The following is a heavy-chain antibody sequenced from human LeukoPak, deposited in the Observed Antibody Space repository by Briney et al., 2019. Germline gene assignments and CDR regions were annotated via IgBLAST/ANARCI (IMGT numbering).Heavy chain of an antibody. J-gene: IGHJ5*02. V-gene: IGHV4-59*01. CDR2: IYYSGST. CDR3: ARGNVDIVATYWFDP. D-gene: IGHD5-12*01. CDR1: GGSISSYC. Sequence: SETLSLTCTVSGGSISSYCWSWIRQPPGKGLEWIGYIYYSGSTNYNPSLKSRVTISVDTSKNQFPLKLSSVTAADTAVYYCARGNVDIVATYWFDPWGQGTMVTVSS.